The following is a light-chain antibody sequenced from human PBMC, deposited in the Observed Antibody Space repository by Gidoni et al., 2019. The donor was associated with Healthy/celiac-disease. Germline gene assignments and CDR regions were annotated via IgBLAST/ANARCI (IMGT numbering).Light chain of an antibody. Sequence: DLQMTQSPSSLSASVGDRVTITCRASQSISSYLNWYQQKPGKAPKLLIYAASSLQSGVPSRFSGSGSGTDFTLTISSLQPEDFATYYCQQSYSTPRGYTFXXXTKLEIK. CDR1: QSISSY. CDR3: QQSYSTPRGYT. J-gene: IGKJ2*01. CDR2: AAS. V-gene: IGKV1-39*01.